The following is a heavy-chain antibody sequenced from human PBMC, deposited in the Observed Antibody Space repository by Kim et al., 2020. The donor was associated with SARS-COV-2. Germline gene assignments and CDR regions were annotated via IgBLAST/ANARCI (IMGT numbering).Heavy chain of an antibody. D-gene: IGHD1-26*01. CDR2: T. J-gene: IGHJ3*02. V-gene: IGHV3-74*01. CDR3: SRDLSGSQDM. Sequence: TNYQDSVEDRFTISRDNARNALYLQLNSLRGEDTAVYYCSRDLSGSQDMWGQGTMVTVSS.